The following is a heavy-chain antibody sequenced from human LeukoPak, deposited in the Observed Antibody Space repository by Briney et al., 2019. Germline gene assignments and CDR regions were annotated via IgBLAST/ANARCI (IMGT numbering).Heavy chain of an antibody. J-gene: IGHJ4*02. V-gene: IGHV4-38-2*02. Sequence: PSETLSLTCTVSGYSISSGYYWGWIRQPPGKGLEWIGNIYQSGTSYYNPSLKSRVTISKDKSKNQFSLKLSSMTATDTAVYYCARAKPTKNFDWLSRAPTIFDYWGQGTLVTVSS. CDR1: GYSISSGYY. CDR2: IYQSGTS. CDR3: ARAKPTKNFDWLSRAPTIFDY. D-gene: IGHD3-9*01.